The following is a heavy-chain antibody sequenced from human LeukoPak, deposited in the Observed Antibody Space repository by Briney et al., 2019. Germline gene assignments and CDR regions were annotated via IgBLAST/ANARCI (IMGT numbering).Heavy chain of an antibody. D-gene: IGHD1-20*01. CDR3: ASGITGTTTWFDP. CDR2: IYYSGST. Sequence: PSETLSLTCTVSGGSISSYYWSWIRQPPGKGLEWIGYIYYSGSTNYNPSLKSRVTISVDTSKNQFSLKLSSVTAADTAVYYCASGITGTTTWFDPWGQGTLVTVSS. V-gene: IGHV4-59*01. CDR1: GGSISSYY. J-gene: IGHJ5*02.